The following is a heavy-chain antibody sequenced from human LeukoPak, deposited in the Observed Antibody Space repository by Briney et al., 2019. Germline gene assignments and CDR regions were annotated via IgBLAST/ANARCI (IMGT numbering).Heavy chain of an antibody. CDR3: ARDDYYYYYGMDV. CDR1: GGTFSSYA. V-gene: IGHV1-69*04. Sequence: ASVKVSCKASGGTFSSYAISWVRQAPGQGLEWMGRIIPILGIANYAQKFQDRVTITADKSTSTAYMELSSLRSEDTAVYYCARDDYYYYYGMDVWGQGTTVTVSS. CDR2: IIPILGIA. J-gene: IGHJ6*02.